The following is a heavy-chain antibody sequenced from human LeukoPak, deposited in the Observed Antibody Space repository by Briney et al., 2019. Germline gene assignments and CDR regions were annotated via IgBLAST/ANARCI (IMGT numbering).Heavy chain of an antibody. CDR3: AKDLRHRTTCNCYGWLDP. J-gene: IGHJ5*02. D-gene: IGHD2/OR15-2a*01. Sequence: GGSLRLSCAASGFTFKTFAMSWVRQAPGKGLEWVSAISPTGDNIYYADSVKGRFTISRDNSRNTLYLQMNSLRVEDTAIYYCAKDLRHRTTCNCYGWLDPWCQGTLVTVSS. CDR1: GFTFKTFA. V-gene: IGHV3-23*01. CDR2: ISPTGDNI.